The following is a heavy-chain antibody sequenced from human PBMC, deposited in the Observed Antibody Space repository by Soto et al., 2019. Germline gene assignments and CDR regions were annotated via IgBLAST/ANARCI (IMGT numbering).Heavy chain of an antibody. CDR2: INPSGGST. CDR3: ARDYRYYYDSTGYYSVYNWFDP. Sequence: ASVKVSCKASGYSFSSYYMHWVRQAPGQGLEWMGIINPSGGSTSYAQKFQGRVTMTRDTSTSTVYMELSSLRSEDTAVYYCARDYRYYYDSTGYYSVYNWFDPWGQGTLVTAPQ. D-gene: IGHD3-22*01. V-gene: IGHV1-46*01. CDR1: GYSFSSYY. J-gene: IGHJ5*02.